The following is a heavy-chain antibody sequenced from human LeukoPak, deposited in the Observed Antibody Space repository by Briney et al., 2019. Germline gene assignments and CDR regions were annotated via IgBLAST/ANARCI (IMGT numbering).Heavy chain of an antibody. CDR3: VSSTGQQFIPYDY. CDR1: GINVTTNY. D-gene: IGHD6-13*01. CDR2: IYGDNAA. V-gene: IGHV3-66*02. J-gene: IGHJ4*01. Sequence: GGSLRLSCAASGINVTTNYMTWIRQAPGKGLEWVSLIYGDNAAYYAESVGGRFIISRDNLKNTLFLQMNSLRPEDTALYYCVSSTGQQFIPYDYWGHGTHVTVSS.